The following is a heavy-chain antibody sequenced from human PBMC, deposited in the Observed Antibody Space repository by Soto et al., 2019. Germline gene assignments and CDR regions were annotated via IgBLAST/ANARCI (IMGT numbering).Heavy chain of an antibody. CDR1: GDSIRSAHYF. J-gene: IGHJ6*03. CDR2: IYHSGAT. Sequence: QLRLQESGPGLVKPSETLSLTCSVFGDSIRSAHYFWGWVRQPPGKGLEWIGSIYHSGATFYAPYLRSRVTLSVDTTNNQFSLRLSSVTAADTAVYFCARQQYCGSSTCYDSLYYQYMDVWGKGPWSPSP. CDR3: ARQQYCGSSTCYDSLYYQYMDV. V-gene: IGHV4-39*01. D-gene: IGHD2-2*01.